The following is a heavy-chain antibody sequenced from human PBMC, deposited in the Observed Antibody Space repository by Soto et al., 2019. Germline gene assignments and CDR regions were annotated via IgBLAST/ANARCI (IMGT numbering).Heavy chain of an antibody. V-gene: IGHV1-3*01. J-gene: IGHJ6*02. CDR1: GGTFGSFA. D-gene: IGHD3-3*01. CDR3: ARGLGVTIPLYGMDV. CDR2: INAGNGNT. Sequence: ASVKVSCKASGGTFGSFAFTWVRQAPGQRLEWMGWINAGNGNTKYSQKFQGRVTITRDTSASTAYMELRSLRSDDTAVYYCARGLGVTIPLYGMDVWGQGTTVTVSS.